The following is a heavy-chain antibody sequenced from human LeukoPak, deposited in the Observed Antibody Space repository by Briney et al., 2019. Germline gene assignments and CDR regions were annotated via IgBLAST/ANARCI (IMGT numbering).Heavy chain of an antibody. Sequence: PGGSLRLSCAASGFTFSTYFMHWVRQAPGKGLVWVSRINSDGSTTSHADSVKGRFTISRDNAKNTLYLQMNSLRAEDTAVYYCAPEDYGDYVWDYWGQGTLVTVSS. V-gene: IGHV3-74*01. CDR2: INSDGSTT. CDR1: GFTFSTYF. J-gene: IGHJ4*02. CDR3: APEDYGDYVWDY. D-gene: IGHD4-17*01.